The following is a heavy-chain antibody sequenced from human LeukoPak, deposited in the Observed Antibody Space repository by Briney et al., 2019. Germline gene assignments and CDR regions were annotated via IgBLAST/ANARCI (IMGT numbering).Heavy chain of an antibody. CDR2: IYYSGST. D-gene: IGHD3-3*01. CDR1: GGSISSSSYY. CDR3: ARALRPSVITILGGQIYYYYMDV. Sequence: SETLSLTCTVSGGSISSSSYYWGWLRQPPGQVLVWIGSIYYSGSTYYNPSIKSRVTISVDTTKNQFSLKLRSVTAAETAVDYCARALRPSVITILGGQIYYYYMDVGGKGTTVTVSS. J-gene: IGHJ6*03. V-gene: IGHV4-39*07.